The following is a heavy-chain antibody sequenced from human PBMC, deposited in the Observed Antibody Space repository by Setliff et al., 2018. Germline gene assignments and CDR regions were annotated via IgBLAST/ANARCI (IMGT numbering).Heavy chain of an antibody. CDR1: GGSISSSSHF. Sequence: PSETLSLTCTVSGGSISSSSHFWAWLRQPPGKGLEWIGSIYYSGSTFYSPSLKSRVTISIDTSKNHFSMKLNSVNAADTAVYYCARDYSSNWAMYKFDYWGQGALVTVSS. V-gene: IGHV4-39*02. J-gene: IGHJ4*02. CDR2: IYYSGST. D-gene: IGHD6-13*01. CDR3: ARDYSSNWAMYKFDY.